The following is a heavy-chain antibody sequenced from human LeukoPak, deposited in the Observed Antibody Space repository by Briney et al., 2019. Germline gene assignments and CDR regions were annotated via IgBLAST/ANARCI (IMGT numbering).Heavy chain of an antibody. CDR2: VDYTGTT. D-gene: IGHD3-16*01. CDR1: GASISGITNY. V-gene: IGHV4-39*02. J-gene: IGHJ4*02. CDR3: VSGGVPYDAFDY. Sequence: SETLSLSCSVSGASISGITNYWGWLRHPPGKGLEWIGSVDYTGTTFYNPSLKSRVTVSVDTSKNHFSLRLTSVTAADTAVYYWVSGGVPYDAFDYWGQGTLVTVSS.